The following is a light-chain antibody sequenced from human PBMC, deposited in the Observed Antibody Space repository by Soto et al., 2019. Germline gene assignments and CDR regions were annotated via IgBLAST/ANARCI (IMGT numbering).Light chain of an antibody. J-gene: IGKJ4*01. CDR1: QDIDNY. CDR2: AAS. V-gene: IGKV1-27*01. CDR3: QKYNSVPHT. Sequence: DIQMTQSPSYLSASVGDRVTITCRASQDIDNYLVWYQQKPGKVPKLLIYAASTLQSGVPSRFSGSVSGTDFTLTISSLQPEDVATYYCQKYNSVPHTFGGGTKVKIK.